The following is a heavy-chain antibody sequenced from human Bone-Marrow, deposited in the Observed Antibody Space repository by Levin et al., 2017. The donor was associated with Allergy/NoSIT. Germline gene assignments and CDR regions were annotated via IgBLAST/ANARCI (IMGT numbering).Heavy chain of an antibody. D-gene: IGHD6-19*01. Sequence: RVSGPTLVKPTQTLRLTCTVSGFSLTTHGMCVSWLRQSPGQALEWLARIDWDDDEYYNTSLKTRLTISRDTSKNQVVLTMTNMNPVDTGTYYCAREDFGSGLYGVHTANWLDPWGQGTLVTVSS. CDR1: GFSLTTHGMC. J-gene: IGHJ5*02. CDR2: IDWDDDE. CDR3: AREDFGSGLYGVHTANWLDP. V-gene: IGHV2-70*11.